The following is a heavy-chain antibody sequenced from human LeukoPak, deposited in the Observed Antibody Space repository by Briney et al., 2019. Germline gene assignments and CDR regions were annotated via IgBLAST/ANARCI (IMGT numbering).Heavy chain of an antibody. CDR2: INQDGSER. CDR3: GRGTAIIPGIDY. J-gene: IGHJ4*02. Sequence: GGSLILSCAASGFTFSSYWMSWVRQAPGKGLEWVANINQDGSERHCVDSVKGRFTISRDNAKNSLHLQMNSLRAEDTAVYYCGRGTAIIPGIDYWGQGILVTVSS. D-gene: IGHD2-21*02. CDR1: GFTFSSYW. V-gene: IGHV3-7*04.